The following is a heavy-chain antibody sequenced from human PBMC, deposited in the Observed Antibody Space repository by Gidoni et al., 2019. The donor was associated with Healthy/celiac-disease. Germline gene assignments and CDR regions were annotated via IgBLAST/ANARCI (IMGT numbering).Heavy chain of an antibody. Sequence: QVQLVESGGGLDKPGGSLRLSCAASGFPFSDYYISWCRQAPGKGLEWVSYISSSSSYTNDADSVKGRFTISRDNAKNSLYLQMNSLRAEDTAVYYCARAQDYYDSSSIAFDIWGQGTMVTVSS. J-gene: IGHJ3*02. CDR3: ARAQDYYDSSSIAFDI. CDR1: GFPFSDYY. D-gene: IGHD3-22*01. CDR2: ISSSSSYT. V-gene: IGHV3-11*06.